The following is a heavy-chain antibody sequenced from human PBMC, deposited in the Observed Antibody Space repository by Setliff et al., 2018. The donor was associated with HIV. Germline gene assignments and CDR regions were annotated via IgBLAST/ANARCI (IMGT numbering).Heavy chain of an antibody. CDR1: GFTFSSYE. CDR3: ARGVPYSSSSEYYYYYYYMDV. Sequence: GGSLRLSCAASGFTFSSYEMNWVRQSPGKGLEWVSSISGGGGGKTYADSVKGRFTISRDDSKNRLYLQMNSLRGEDTAVYYCARGVPYSSSSEYYYYYYYMDVWGTGTTVTVSS. V-gene: IGHV3-23*01. J-gene: IGHJ6*03. CDR2: ISGGGGGK. D-gene: IGHD6-6*01.